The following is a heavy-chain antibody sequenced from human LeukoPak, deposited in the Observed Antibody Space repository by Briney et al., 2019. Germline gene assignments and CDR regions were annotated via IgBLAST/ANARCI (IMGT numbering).Heavy chain of an antibody. V-gene: IGHV4-59*01. CDR3: ARGHYYDSSTYLGFDP. Sequence: PSETLSLTCTVSGGSISSYYWSWIRQPPGKGLEWIGYIYYSGSTNYNPSLKSRVTISVDTSKNQFSLKLSSVTAADTAVYYCARGHYYDSSTYLGFDPWGQGTLVTVSS. D-gene: IGHD3-22*01. CDR2: IYYSGST. J-gene: IGHJ5*02. CDR1: GGSISSYY.